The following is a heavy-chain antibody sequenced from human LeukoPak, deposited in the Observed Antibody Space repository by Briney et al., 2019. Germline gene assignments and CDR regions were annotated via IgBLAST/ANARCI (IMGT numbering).Heavy chain of an antibody. D-gene: IGHD3-10*01. Sequence: PGGSLRLSCAASGFTFSSYDMHWVRQGTGKGLEWVSAIGTAGDTYYPGSVKGRFTTSRENAKNSLYLQKNSLRVVDTAVYYCDRGRGWGTFDIWGQGTMVTVSS. J-gene: IGHJ3*02. CDR1: GFTFSSYD. V-gene: IGHV3-13*04. CDR3: DRGRGWGTFDI. CDR2: IGTAGDT.